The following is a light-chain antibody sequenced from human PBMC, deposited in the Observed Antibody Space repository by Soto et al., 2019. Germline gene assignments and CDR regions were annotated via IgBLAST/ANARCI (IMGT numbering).Light chain of an antibody. CDR1: SSDVGRYNY. J-gene: IGLJ1*01. CDR2: GVT. CDR3: CSYGGSYTPYV. V-gene: IGLV2-8*01. Sequence: QSALTQPPSASGSPGQSVTFSCTGTSSDVGRYNYVSWYQQHPGKAPKLLIYGVTQRPSGVPDRFSGSKSGNTASLTVSGLQDEDEGEYFCCSYGGSYTPYVFGTGTKVTVL.